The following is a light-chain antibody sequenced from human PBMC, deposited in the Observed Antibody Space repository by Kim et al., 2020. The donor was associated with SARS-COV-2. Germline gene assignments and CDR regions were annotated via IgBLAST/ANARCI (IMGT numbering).Light chain of an antibody. CDR1: QSISSY. Sequence: DIQMTQSPSSLSASVGDRVTISCRASQSISSYVNWYQHKAGKGPKLLTYAASSLQSGVPSRFSGSGSGTDFTLTISSLQPEDFATYSCQQTYSFPQITFGQGTRLEI. CDR2: AAS. J-gene: IGKJ5*01. CDR3: QQTYSFPQIT. V-gene: IGKV1-39*01.